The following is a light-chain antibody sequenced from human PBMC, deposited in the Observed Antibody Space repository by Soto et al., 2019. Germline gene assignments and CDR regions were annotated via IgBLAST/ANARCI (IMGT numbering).Light chain of an antibody. CDR1: QSVNSN. J-gene: IGKJ1*01. Sequence: EIVMTQSPATLSVSPGERATLSCRASQSVNSNLAWYQQKPVQAPRLLIYGASTRATGIPARFSGGGSGTTFSLTISSLQSEDFAVYDYQQDNNWPPWTFGQGTKVEIK. V-gene: IGKV3-15*01. CDR2: GAS. CDR3: QQDNNWPPWT.